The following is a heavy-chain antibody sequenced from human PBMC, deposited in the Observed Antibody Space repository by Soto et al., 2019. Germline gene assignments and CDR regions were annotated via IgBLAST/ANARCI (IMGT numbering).Heavy chain of an antibody. J-gene: IGHJ4*02. CDR3: AKDRFGSGSTPFAY. CDR2: IYYSAST. D-gene: IGHD3-10*01. V-gene: IGHV4-31*01. Sequence: VSGGXIRNGDYYWSXKRKNPGKALEWIGYIYYSASTYSNPSLKSLVTISVDTSKNQFSLKLSSVTAADTVFYFCAKDRFGSGSTPFAYWVQGSLVTVSS. CDR1: GGXIRNGDYY.